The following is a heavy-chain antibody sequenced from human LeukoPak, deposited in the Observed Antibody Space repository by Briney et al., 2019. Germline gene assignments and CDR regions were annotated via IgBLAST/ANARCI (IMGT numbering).Heavy chain of an antibody. V-gene: IGHV1-18*01. CDR3: VRVWPPNAVDRGMTYSYFNALDV. Sequence: ASVKVSCMASNYTFASYGLSWVRQAPGQGLQWVGWISPYDGNTDYAQRFQARVTMTIDRATRTVYMDLKRLRLDDTAVYYCVRVWPPNAVDRGMTYSYFNALDVWGQGTTVTVSS. J-gene: IGHJ6*02. CDR2: ISPYDGNT. CDR1: NYTFASYG. D-gene: IGHD1-1*01.